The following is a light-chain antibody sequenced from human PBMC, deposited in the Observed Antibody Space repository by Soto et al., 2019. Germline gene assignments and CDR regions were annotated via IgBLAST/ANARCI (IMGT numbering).Light chain of an antibody. Sequence: ETVLTQSPATLSLSPGERATLSCRASQRISSSLAWYQHKPGQAPRLLIYDASNRATGIPARFSGSGSGTDFTLTISSLEPEDFAVYYCQQRSNWPLFGGGTKMEIE. V-gene: IGKV3-11*01. CDR1: QRISSS. J-gene: IGKJ4*01. CDR2: DAS. CDR3: QQRSNWPL.